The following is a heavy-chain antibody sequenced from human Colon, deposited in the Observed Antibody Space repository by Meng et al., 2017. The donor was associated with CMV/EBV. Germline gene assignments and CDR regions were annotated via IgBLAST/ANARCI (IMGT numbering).Heavy chain of an antibody. CDR2: IIPVFGAA. J-gene: IGHJ4*02. CDR1: GGTLSSSA. Sequence: KASGGTLSSSAVHWVRQAPGRGPEWMGGIIPVFGAATYAQNFQGRLRVTVTTDESTTTAYMELSTLRSEDTAIYYCATYYYGSGPFDYWGQGTLVTVSS. D-gene: IGHD3-10*01. CDR3: ATYYYGSGPFDY. V-gene: IGHV1-69*05.